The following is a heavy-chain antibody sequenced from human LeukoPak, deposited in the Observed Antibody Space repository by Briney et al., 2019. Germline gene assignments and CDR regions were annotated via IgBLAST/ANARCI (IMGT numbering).Heavy chain of an antibody. CDR3: AKDFESGSYPIDY. CDR2: ISYDGSNK. V-gene: IGHV3-30*04. J-gene: IGHJ4*02. CDR1: GFSFSSYA. D-gene: IGHD1-26*01. Sequence: GGSLRLSCAASGFSFSSYAMHWVRQAPGKGLEWVAVISYDGSNKYYADSVKGRFTISRDNSKNTLYLQMNSLRAEDTAVYYCAKDFESGSYPIDYWGQGTLVTVSS.